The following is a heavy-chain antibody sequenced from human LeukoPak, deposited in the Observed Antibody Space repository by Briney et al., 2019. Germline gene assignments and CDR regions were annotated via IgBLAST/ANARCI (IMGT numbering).Heavy chain of an antibody. Sequence: SETLSLTCTVSGGSISSYYWSWIRQPPGKGLEGIGYIYYSGSTNYNPSLKRRVTISVDTSKNQFSLKLSSVTAADAAVYYCARHYDFWSGYLYYFDYWGQGTLVTVSS. CDR1: GGSISSYY. D-gene: IGHD3-3*01. CDR3: ARHYDFWSGYLYYFDY. CDR2: IYYSGST. V-gene: IGHV4-59*08. J-gene: IGHJ4*02.